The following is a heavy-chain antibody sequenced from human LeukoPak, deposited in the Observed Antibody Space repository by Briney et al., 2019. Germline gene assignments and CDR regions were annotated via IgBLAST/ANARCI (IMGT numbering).Heavy chain of an antibody. Sequence: SQTLSLTCTVSGGSISSGSYYWSWIRQPAGKGLEWIGRIYTSGSTNYNPSLKSRVTISVDTSKNQFSLKLSSVTAADTAVYYCARATPSLRYFDWFETNSDPWGQGTLVTVSS. V-gene: IGHV4-61*02. J-gene: IGHJ5*02. D-gene: IGHD3-9*01. CDR2: IYTSGST. CDR1: GGSISSGSYY. CDR3: ARATPSLRYFDWFETNSDP.